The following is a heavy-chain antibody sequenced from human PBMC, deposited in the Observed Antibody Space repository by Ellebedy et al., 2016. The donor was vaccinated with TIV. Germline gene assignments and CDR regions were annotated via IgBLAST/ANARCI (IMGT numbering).Heavy chain of an antibody. CDR2: ISHSSGTT. CDR3: AGYGDFSY. Sequence: PGGSLRLSCAASGFTISRYDMHWVRQAPGKGLEWVSFISHSSGTTFYADSVRGRFTISRDNAKNSLSLQMNSLRVDDTAVYYCAGYGDFSYWGQGTLVTVSS. J-gene: IGHJ4*02. CDR1: GFTISRYD. D-gene: IGHD4-17*01. V-gene: IGHV3-48*01.